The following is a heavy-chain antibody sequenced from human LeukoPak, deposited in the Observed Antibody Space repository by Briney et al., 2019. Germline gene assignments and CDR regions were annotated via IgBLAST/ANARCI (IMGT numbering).Heavy chain of an antibody. D-gene: IGHD3-10*01. Sequence: SETLSLTCTVSGASNSSYYWRWVRQPAGKALEWIGRIYTSGSSNYNPSLKSRVTMSEDRSKNQISLKLSSVTAADTAVYCCARSVPYGSGSYYDYWGQGTLVTVSS. CDR1: GASNSSYY. V-gene: IGHV4-4*07. CDR2: IYTSGSS. J-gene: IGHJ4*02. CDR3: ARSVPYGSGSYYDY.